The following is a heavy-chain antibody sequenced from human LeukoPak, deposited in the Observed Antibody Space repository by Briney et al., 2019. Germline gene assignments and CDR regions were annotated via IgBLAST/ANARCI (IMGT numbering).Heavy chain of an antibody. Sequence: GASVKVSCKASGYTFTGYYMHWVRQAPGQGLEWMGWINPNSGGTNYAQKFQGRVTMTRDTSISTAYMELSRLRSDDTAVYYCARDLNSGYCSGGSCWNYYYMDVWGKGTTVTVSS. V-gene: IGHV1-2*02. CDR2: INPNSGGT. D-gene: IGHD2-15*01. J-gene: IGHJ6*03. CDR3: ARDLNSGYCSGGSCWNYYYMDV. CDR1: GYTFTGYY.